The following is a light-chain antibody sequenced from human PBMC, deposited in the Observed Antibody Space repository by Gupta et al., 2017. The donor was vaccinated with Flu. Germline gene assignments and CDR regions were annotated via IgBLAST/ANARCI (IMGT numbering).Light chain of an antibody. CDR1: QSLLHSNGYNY. J-gene: IGKJ2*03. V-gene: IGKV2-28*01. CDR3: MQAPQTLPYS. CDR2: LGS. Sequence: DIVMTQSPLSLPVTPGEPASISCRSSQSLLHSNGYNYLDWYLQKPGQSPQLLIYLGSNRASGVPDRFSGSGSGTDFTLKISRVEAEDVGVYYCMQAPQTLPYSFGQGTKLEIK.